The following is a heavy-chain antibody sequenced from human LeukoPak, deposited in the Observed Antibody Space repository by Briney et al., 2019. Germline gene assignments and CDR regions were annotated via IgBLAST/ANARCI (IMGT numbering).Heavy chain of an antibody. CDR1: GFSFGSYG. D-gene: IGHD3-10*01. CDR3: AREMGSVYFDY. CDR2: VSYDGSNK. J-gene: IGHJ4*02. Sequence: GGSLRLSCAASGFSFGSYGIHWVRQTPGKGLEWVAVVSYDGSNKDYSDSVKGRFTISRDNSKNTVNLQTNSLRVEDTAVYYCAREMGSVYFDYWGQGTLVTVSS. V-gene: IGHV3-33*01.